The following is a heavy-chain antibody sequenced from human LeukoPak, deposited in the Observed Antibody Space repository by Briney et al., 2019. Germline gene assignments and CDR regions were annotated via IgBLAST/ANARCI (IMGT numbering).Heavy chain of an antibody. J-gene: IGHJ3*02. D-gene: IGHD3-3*01. CDR2: ISGSGGST. CDR1: GFTFSSYA. CDR3: AKDSFDVGGIEWAFDI. V-gene: IGHV3-23*01. Sequence: GGSMRLSCAASGFTFSSYAMSWVRQAPGKGLEWVSAISGSGGSTYYADSVKGRFTISRDNSKNTPYLQMNSLRAEDTAVYCCAKDSFDVGGIEWAFDIWGQGTMVTVSS.